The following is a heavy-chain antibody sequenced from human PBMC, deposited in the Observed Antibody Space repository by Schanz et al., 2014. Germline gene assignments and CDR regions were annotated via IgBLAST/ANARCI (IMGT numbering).Heavy chain of an antibody. Sequence: QVQLVQSGAEVKKPGASVKVSCKASGYTTFTDYYIHWVRQAPGQGLEWMGWINPNSGDTNYAQKFQGWIAMTRDTTNSSAYMEVSRLKSDDTAVYYCARLAVAGRPHVNYWYFDLWGRGALVTVSS. J-gene: IGHJ2*01. CDR1: GYTTFTDYY. CDR3: ARLAVAGRPHVNYWYFDL. CDR2: INPNSGDT. D-gene: IGHD6-19*01. V-gene: IGHV1-2*04.